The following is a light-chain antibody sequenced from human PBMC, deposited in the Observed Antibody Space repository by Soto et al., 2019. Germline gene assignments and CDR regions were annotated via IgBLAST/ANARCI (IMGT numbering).Light chain of an antibody. Sequence: AIQMTQSPSSLSASVGDRVTITCRASQGIRNDLGWYQQKPGKAPKHLIYAASSLESEVPSRFGGSGSGTAFTLTISSLQPEDFATYYCLQDYNYPWTFGQGTKVEIK. CDR2: AAS. CDR3: LQDYNYPWT. CDR1: QGIRND. J-gene: IGKJ1*01. V-gene: IGKV1-6*01.